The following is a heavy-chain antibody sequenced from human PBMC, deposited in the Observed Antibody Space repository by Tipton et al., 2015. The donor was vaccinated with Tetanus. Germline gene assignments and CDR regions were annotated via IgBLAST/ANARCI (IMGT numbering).Heavy chain of an antibody. CDR3: ARHEVGATPQIDY. CDR1: GGSFSGYY. Sequence: TLSLTCAVYGGSFSGYYWSWIRQPPGKGLEWIGEINHSGSTNYNPSLKSRVTISVDTSKNQFSLKLSSVTAADTAVYYCARHEVGATPQIDYWGQGTLVTVSS. D-gene: IGHD1-26*01. J-gene: IGHJ4*02. CDR2: INHSGST. V-gene: IGHV4-34*01.